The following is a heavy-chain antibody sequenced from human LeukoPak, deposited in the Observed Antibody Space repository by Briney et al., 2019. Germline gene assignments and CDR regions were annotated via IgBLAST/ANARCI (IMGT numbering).Heavy chain of an antibody. Sequence: GGSLRLSCAASGFTFSSYSMNWVRQAPGKGLEWVANIKQDGSEKYYVDSVKGRFTISRDNAKNSLYLQMNSLRAEDTAVYYCAREAAAWGWFDPWGQGTLVTVSS. V-gene: IGHV3-7*01. CDR2: IKQDGSEK. J-gene: IGHJ5*02. D-gene: IGHD2-15*01. CDR1: GFTFSSYS. CDR3: AREAAAWGWFDP.